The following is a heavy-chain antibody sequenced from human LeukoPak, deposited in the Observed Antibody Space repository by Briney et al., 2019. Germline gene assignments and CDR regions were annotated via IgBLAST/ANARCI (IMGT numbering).Heavy chain of an antibody. CDR1: GFTFSSYG. V-gene: IGHV3-30*18. J-gene: IGHJ4*02. Sequence: GGSLRLSCAASGFTFSSYGMHWVRQAPGKGLEWVAVISYDGSNKYYADSVKGRFTISRDNSKNTLYLQMNSLRAEDTAVYYCAKDFGGYCGGGSCYDGFDYGGQGTLVTVSS. CDR3: AKDFGGYCGGGSCYDGFDY. CDR2: ISYDGSNK. D-gene: IGHD2-15*01.